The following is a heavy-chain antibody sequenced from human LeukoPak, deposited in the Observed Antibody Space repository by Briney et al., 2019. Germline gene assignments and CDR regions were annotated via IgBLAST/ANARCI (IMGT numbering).Heavy chain of an antibody. J-gene: IGHJ2*01. D-gene: IGHD1-14*01. CDR1: GFTFSSYA. CDR3: ARTRGSYWYFDL. CDR2: ISTSGGGT. Sequence: QSGGSLRLSCAASGFTFSSYAMSWVRQAPGKGLEWVSTISTSGGGTFYADSVKGRFTISRDNSKNTLYLQINSLRAEDTAVYYCARTRGSYWYFDLWGRGTLVTVSS. V-gene: IGHV3-23*01.